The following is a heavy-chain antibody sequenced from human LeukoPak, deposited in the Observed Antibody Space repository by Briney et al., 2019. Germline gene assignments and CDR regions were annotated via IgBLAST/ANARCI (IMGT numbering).Heavy chain of an antibody. CDR3: ARHLYASGSYIAFDV. D-gene: IGHD3-10*01. V-gene: IGHV3-48*03. CDR1: GFTFSSYE. Sequence: GGSLRLSCAASGFTFSSYEMNWVRQAQGKGVEWVSYIIFCCITLYYATSVKPRFTISRDNSTTSLYLQMNSLASEDTAVYYCARHLYASGSYIAFDVWGRGAMVTVSS. J-gene: IGHJ3*01. CDR2: IIFCCITL.